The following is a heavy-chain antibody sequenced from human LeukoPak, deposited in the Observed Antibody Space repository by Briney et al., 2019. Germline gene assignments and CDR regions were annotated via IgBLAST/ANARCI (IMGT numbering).Heavy chain of an antibody. D-gene: IGHD3-22*01. V-gene: IGHV3-30*03. CDR1: GFTISTYG. J-gene: IGHJ3*02. CDR2: ISYDGSDK. CDR3: ARVLRDYDSRAYDAFDI. Sequence: GGSLRLSCAASGFTISTYGMHWVRQAPGKGLEWVALISYDGSDKYYADSVKGRFTISRDNSKNTLYPQMNSLRAEDTAVYYCARVLRDYDSRAYDAFDIRGQGTMVTVSS.